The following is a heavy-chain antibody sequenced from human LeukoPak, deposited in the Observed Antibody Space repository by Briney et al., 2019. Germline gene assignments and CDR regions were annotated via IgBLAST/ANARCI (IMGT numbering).Heavy chain of an antibody. D-gene: IGHD5-18*01. Sequence: GGSLRLSCAASGFTLSSHSMNWVRQAPGKGLEWVSSISSSSSYFYYADSVKGRFTISRDNAKNSLYLQMNSLRAEDTAVYYCARGAYNYGYIFDYWGQGTLVTVSS. CDR3: ARGAYNYGYIFDY. CDR1: GFTLSSHS. V-gene: IGHV3-21*06. CDR2: ISSSSSYF. J-gene: IGHJ4*02.